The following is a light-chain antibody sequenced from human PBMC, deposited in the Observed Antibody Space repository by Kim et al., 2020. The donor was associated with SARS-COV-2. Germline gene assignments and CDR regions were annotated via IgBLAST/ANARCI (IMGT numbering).Light chain of an antibody. Sequence: GQSITISCSGSNNDIGGYNYVTWYQQHPGKAPKLMIYDVSSRPSGVSHRFSGSKSGNTASLTISGLQADDEADHYCGSYTSGATIIFGGGTQLTVL. J-gene: IGLJ2*01. CDR3: GSYTSGATII. CDR1: NNDIGGYNY. CDR2: DVS. V-gene: IGLV2-14*03.